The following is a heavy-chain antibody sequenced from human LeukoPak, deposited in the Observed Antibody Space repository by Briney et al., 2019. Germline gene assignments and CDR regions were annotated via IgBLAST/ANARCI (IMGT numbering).Heavy chain of an antibody. V-gene: IGHV1-18*01. CDR3: ATGAPNVLLWFGDPSWYFDL. CDR2: ISAYNGNT. J-gene: IGHJ2*01. CDR1: GYTFTSYG. Sequence: ASVKVSCKASGYTFTSYGISWVRQAPGQGLEWMGWISAYNGNTNYAQKFQGRVTMTEDTSTDTAYMELSSLRSEDTAVYYCATGAPNVLLWFGDPSWYFDLWGRGTLVTVSS. D-gene: IGHD3-10*01.